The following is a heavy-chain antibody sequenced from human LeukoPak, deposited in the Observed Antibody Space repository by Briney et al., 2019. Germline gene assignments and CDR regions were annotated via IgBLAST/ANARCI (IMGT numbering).Heavy chain of an antibody. Sequence: GGPLRHSCAASGFNYRNNLILGLRPAPPRGRAGVANIEPDGSEKYFVDSVKGRFTISRDNAKNSMYLQMNGLRAEDTAVYYCARDTSGWSLGRFYYLDYWGQGTLVTVSS. CDR3: ARDTSGWSLGRFYYLDY. V-gene: IGHV3-7*01. D-gene: IGHD6-19*01. CDR2: IEPDGSEK. J-gene: IGHJ4*02. CDR1: GFNYRNNL.